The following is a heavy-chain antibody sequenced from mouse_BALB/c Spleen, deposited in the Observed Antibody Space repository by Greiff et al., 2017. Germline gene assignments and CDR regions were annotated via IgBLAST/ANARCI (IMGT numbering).Heavy chain of an antibody. CDR1: GFTFSNYW. CDR3: TRELGRGAMDY. Sequence: EVHLVESGGGLVQPGGSMKLSCVASGFTFSNYWMNWVRQSPEKGLEWVAEIRLKSNNYATHYAESVKGRFTISRDDSKSSVYLQMNNLRAEDTGIYYCTRELGRGAMDYWGQGTSVTVSS. J-gene: IGHJ4*01. D-gene: IGHD4-1*01. CDR2: IRLKSNNYAT. V-gene: IGHV6-6*02.